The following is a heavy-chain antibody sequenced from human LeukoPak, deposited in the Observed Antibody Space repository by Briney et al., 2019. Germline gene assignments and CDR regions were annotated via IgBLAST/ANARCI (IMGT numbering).Heavy chain of an antibody. J-gene: IGHJ4*02. CDR1: GYTFTSYG. CDR3: ARPQEEDGYNYNWAFDY. D-gene: IGHD5-24*01. V-gene: IGHV1-18*01. CDR2: ISAYNGNT. Sequence: GSVKVSCKASGYTFTSYGINWVRQAPGQGLEWMRWISAYNGNTNYAQELQGRVTMTTDTSTTTAHLELRSLRSDDTAVYYCARPQEEDGYNYNWAFDYWGQGTLVTVSS.